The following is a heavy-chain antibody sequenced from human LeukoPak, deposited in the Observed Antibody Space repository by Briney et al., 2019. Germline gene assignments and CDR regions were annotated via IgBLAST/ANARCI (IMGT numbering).Heavy chain of an antibody. Sequence: GRSLRLSCAASGFTFSSYALHWVRQAPGKGLEWVAVISYDGSNKYYADSVKGRFTISRDNSKNTLYLQMNSLRAEDTAVYYCARVGWIQYSSSWEYYYYYYMDVWGKGTTVTVSS. CDR3: ARVGWIQYSSSWEYYYYYYMDV. V-gene: IGHV3-30*04. D-gene: IGHD6-13*01. CDR1: GFTFSSYA. J-gene: IGHJ6*03. CDR2: ISYDGSNK.